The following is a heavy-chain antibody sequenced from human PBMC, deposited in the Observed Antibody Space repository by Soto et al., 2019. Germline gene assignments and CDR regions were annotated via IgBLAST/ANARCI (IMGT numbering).Heavy chain of an antibody. Sequence: EVQLVESGGGLAQPGGSLRLSCAASGFTFRNYWMTWVRQAPGKGLEWVANINQDETQKYYVDSVKGRFTISRDNAKNSLFLHMNSLRAEDTAVYYCARDGGWNSLDYWGQGALVTVSS. CDR3: ARDGGWNSLDY. V-gene: IGHV3-7*01. CDR2: INQDETQK. CDR1: GFTFRNYW. D-gene: IGHD6-19*01. J-gene: IGHJ4*02.